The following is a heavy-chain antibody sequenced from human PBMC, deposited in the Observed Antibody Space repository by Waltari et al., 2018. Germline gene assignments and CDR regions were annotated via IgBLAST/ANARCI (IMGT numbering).Heavy chain of an antibody. V-gene: IGHV3-30*02. J-gene: IGHJ4*02. CDR1: GFPFSSYG. Sequence: QVQLVESGGGVVQPGGSLRLSCAASGFPFSSYGMRWVRQAPGKGLGWGAFIRLDGTKKDFADSVEGRFTTPRGDSKNMLYLQMNNVRAEGTVVYYGAKDHADHYGGLGGGGHWGQGTLVTVSS. CDR3: AKDHADHYGGLGGGGH. D-gene: IGHD4-17*01. CDR2: IRLDGTKK.